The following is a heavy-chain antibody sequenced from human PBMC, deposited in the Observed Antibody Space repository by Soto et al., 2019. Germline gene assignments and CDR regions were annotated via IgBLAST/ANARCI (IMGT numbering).Heavy chain of an antibody. Sequence: QVQLVQSGAEVKKPGSSVKVSCKASGGTFSSYAISWVRQAPGQGLEWMGGIIPIFGTANYAQKFQGRVTITADEARSTAYMELSSLRSEDTAVYYCARGGASYYYDSSGYAEYFQHWGQGTLVTVSS. V-gene: IGHV1-69*12. CDR1: GGTFSSYA. CDR3: ARGGASYYYDSSGYAEYFQH. D-gene: IGHD3-22*01. CDR2: IIPIFGTA. J-gene: IGHJ1*01.